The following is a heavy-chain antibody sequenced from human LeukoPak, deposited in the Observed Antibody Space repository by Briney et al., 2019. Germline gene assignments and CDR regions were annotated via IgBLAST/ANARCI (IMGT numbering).Heavy chain of an antibody. CDR2: IHPGDSDT. Sequence: GESLKISCKGSGHSFTIYWIAWVRQMPGKGLEWMGIIHPGDSDTRYSPSFQGQVTISADKSINTAYLQWSSLKASDTVMYYCATRLGDSYGYLAAFDIWGQGTVVTVSS. CDR3: ATRLGDSYGYLAAFDI. CDR1: GHSFTIYW. D-gene: IGHD5-18*01. V-gene: IGHV5-51*01. J-gene: IGHJ3*02.